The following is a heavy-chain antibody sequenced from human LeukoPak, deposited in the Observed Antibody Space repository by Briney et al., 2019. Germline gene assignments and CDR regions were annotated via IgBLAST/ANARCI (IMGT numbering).Heavy chain of an antibody. CDR3: ARILSSC. CDR2: ISSSSSYI. V-gene: IGHV3-21*01. CDR1: GFPFSSYW. Sequence: SGGSLRLSCVASGFPFSSYWMTWVRQAPGKGLEWVSSISSSSSYIYYADSVKGRFTISRDNAKNSLYLQMNSLRAEDTAVYYCARILSSCWGQGTLVTVSS. D-gene: IGHD2/OR15-2a*01. J-gene: IGHJ4*02.